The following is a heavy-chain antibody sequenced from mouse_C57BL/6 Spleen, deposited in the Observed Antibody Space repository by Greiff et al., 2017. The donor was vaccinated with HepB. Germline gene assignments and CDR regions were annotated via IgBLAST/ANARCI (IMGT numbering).Heavy chain of an antibody. CDR3: ARVRGLYGSSSWCAY. CDR1: GYTFTSYW. D-gene: IGHD1-1*01. V-gene: IGHV1-55*01. Sequence: QVQLQQPGAELVKPGASVKMSCKASGYTFTSYWITWVKQRPGQGLEWIGDIYPGSGSTNYNEKFKSKATLTVDTSSSTAYMQLSSLTSEDSAVYYVARVRGLYGSSSWCAYWGQGTLVTGSA. J-gene: IGHJ3*01. CDR2: IYPGSGST.